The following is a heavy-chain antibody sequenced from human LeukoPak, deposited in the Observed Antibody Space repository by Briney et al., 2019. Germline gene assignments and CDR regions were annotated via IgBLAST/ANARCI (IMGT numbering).Heavy chain of an antibody. CDR2: IYSGDST. Sequence: GGSLRLSCAVSGFTVSTNSMTWVRQAPGKGLEWVSLIYSGDSTYYADSVKGRFTISRDNSKNTLYLQMNSLRAEDTAVYYCESIAVAGTFDYWGQGTLVTVSS. D-gene: IGHD6-13*01. J-gene: IGHJ4*02. CDR3: ESIAVAGTFDY. CDR1: GFTVSTNS. V-gene: IGHV3-66*01.